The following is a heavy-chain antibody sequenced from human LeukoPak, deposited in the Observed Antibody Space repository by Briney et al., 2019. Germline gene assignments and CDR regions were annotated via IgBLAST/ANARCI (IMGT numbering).Heavy chain of an antibody. CDR3: ARVGDHFHWYLHL. Sequence: GGSLRLSCAASGFTVSTNYMNWVRQAPGKGLEWVSILYSGSSTYYADSVEGRFTISRDSSKNTLFLQMNDLRAEDTAVYYCARVGDHFHWYLHLWGRGTLVTVSS. CDR1: GFTVSTNY. V-gene: IGHV3-53*01. J-gene: IGHJ2*01. D-gene: IGHD3-3*02. CDR2: LYSGSST.